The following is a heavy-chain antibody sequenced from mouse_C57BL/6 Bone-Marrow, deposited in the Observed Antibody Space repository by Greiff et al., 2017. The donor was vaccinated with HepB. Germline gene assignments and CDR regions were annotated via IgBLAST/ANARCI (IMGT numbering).Heavy chain of an antibody. V-gene: IGHV7-3*01. CDR1: GFTFTDYY. CDR2: IRNKANGYTT. J-gene: IGHJ3*01. D-gene: IGHD2-1*01. CDR3: ARSPYGNYVWFAY. Sequence: EVHLVESGGGLVQPGGSLSLSCAASGFTFTDYYMSWVRQPPGKALEWLGFIRNKANGYTTEYSASVKGRFTISRDNSQSILYLQMNALRAEDSATYYCARSPYGNYVWFAYWGQGTLVTVSA.